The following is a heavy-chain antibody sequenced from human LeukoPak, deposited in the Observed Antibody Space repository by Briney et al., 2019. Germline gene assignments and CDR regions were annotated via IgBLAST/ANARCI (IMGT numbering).Heavy chain of an antibody. CDR2: FDPEDGET. V-gene: IGHV1-24*01. Sequence: ASVKVSCKVSGYTLTELSMHWVRQAPGKGLEWMGGFDPEDGETIYAQKFRGRVTMTEDTSTDTAYMELSSLRSEDTAVYYCATGSTLSGSYFLGYYYYGMDVWGQGTRSPSP. CDR3: ATGSTLSGSYFLGYYYYGMDV. CDR1: GYTLTELS. J-gene: IGHJ6*02. D-gene: IGHD1-26*01.